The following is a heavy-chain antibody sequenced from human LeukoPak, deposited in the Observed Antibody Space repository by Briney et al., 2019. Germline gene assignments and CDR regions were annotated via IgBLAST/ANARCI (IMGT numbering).Heavy chain of an antibody. V-gene: IGHV3-30*02. D-gene: IGHD5-24*01. J-gene: IGHJ4*02. CDR2: IRYDGSNK. Sequence: GGSLRLSCAASGFTFSSYGMHWVRQAPGKGLEWVAFIRYDGSNKYYADSVKGRFTISRDDSKNTLYLQMNSLRAEDTAVYYCARDGDGYNCFDYWGQGTLVTVSS. CDR3: ARDGDGYNCFDY. CDR1: GFTFSSYG.